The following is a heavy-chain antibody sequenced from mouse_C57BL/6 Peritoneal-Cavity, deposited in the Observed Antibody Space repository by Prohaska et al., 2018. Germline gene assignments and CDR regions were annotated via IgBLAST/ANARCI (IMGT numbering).Heavy chain of an antibody. D-gene: IGHD1-1*01. CDR2: INPSSGYT. J-gene: IGHJ2*01. Sequence: MSCKASGYTFTSYTMHWVKQRPGQGLEWNGNINPSSGYTKYNQKFKEKATLTADKSSSTAYMQLSSLTSEDSAVYYCARSDITTVVADYWGQGTTLTVSS. CDR1: GYTFTSYT. CDR3: ARSDITTVVADY. V-gene: IGHV1-4*01.